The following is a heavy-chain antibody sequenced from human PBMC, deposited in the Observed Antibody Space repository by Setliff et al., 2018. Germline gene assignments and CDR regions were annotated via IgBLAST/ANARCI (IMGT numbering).Heavy chain of an antibody. CDR2: TIPIFGTT. V-gene: IGHV1-69*05. CDR1: GGTFNSFA. CDR3: ARGGDIITIFGVVTSDYYYYMDV. J-gene: IGHJ6*03. D-gene: IGHD3-3*01. Sequence: SVKVSCKASGGTFNSFAINWVRQAPGQGLEWMGGTIPIFGTTDYAQKFQGRVTIITDESTSTAFMQLSSLRSEDTAVYYCARGGDIITIFGVVTSDYYYYMDVWGTGTTVTVS.